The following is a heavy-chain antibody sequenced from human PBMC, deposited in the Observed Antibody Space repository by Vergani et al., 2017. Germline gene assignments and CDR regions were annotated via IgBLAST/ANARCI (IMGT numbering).Heavy chain of an antibody. CDR2: IGTAGDT. J-gene: IGHJ3*02. Sequence: EVQLVESGGGLVQPGGSLRLSCAASGFTFSSYDMHWVRQATGKGLEWVSAIGTAGDTNYPGSVKGRFTISRENAKNSLYLQMNSLRAGDTAVYYCARDRTIAAASIGAFDIWGQGTMVTVSS. CDR1: GFTFSSYD. V-gene: IGHV3-13*04. CDR3: ARDRTIAAASIGAFDI. D-gene: IGHD6-13*01.